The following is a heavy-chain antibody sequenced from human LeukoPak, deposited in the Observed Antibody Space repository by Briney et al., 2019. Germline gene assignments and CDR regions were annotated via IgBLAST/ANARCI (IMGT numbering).Heavy chain of an antibody. J-gene: IGHJ4*02. CDR2: MNPNSGNT. CDR3: ARSEGGGSYYDSSGYL. Sequence: ASVKVSCKASGYTFTSYDINWVRQATGQGLEWMGWMNPNSGNTGYAQKFQGRVTMTRNTSISTAHMELSSLRSEDTAVYYCARSEGGGSYYDSSGYLWGQGTLVTVSS. CDR1: GYTFTSYD. D-gene: IGHD3-22*01. V-gene: IGHV1-8*01.